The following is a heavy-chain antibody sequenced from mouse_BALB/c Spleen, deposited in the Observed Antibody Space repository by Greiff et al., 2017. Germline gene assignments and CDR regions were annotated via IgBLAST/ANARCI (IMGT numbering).Heavy chain of an antibody. J-gene: IGHJ3*01. Sequence: EVQLQQSGPGLVKPSQSLSLTCSVTGYSITSGYYWNWIRQFPGNKLEWMGYISYDGSNNYNPSLKNRISITRDTSKNQFFLKLNSVTTEDTATYYCERDYYGSSYWFAYWGQGTLVTVSA. D-gene: IGHD1-1*01. CDR3: ERDYYGSSYWFAY. V-gene: IGHV3-6*02. CDR2: ISYDGSN. CDR1: GYSITSGYY.